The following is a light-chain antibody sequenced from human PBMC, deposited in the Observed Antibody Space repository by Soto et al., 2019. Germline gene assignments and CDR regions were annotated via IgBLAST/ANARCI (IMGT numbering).Light chain of an antibody. CDR2: LDSDGSH. CDR1: SGHSTYA. CDR3: QTWTTGSQVI. Sequence: QPVLTQSPSASASLGASVKLTCTLSSGHSTYAIAWHQQQPEKGPRYLMKLDSDGSHSKGDGIPDRFSGSSSGADRYLTISSLQSEDEADYYCQTWTTGSQVIFGGGTKLTVL. V-gene: IGLV4-69*01. J-gene: IGLJ2*01.